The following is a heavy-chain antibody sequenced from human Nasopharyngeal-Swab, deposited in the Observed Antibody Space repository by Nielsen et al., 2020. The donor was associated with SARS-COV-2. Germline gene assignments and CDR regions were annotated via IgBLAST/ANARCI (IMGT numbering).Heavy chain of an antibody. Sequence: WIRQPPGKGLEWVSAISGSGGSTYYADSVKGRFTISRDNSKNTLYLQMNSLRAEDTAVYYCAKDFSYYYDSSGYFDYWGQGTLGTVSS. J-gene: IGHJ4*02. V-gene: IGHV3-23*01. CDR2: ISGSGGST. CDR3: AKDFSYYYDSSGYFDY. D-gene: IGHD3-22*01.